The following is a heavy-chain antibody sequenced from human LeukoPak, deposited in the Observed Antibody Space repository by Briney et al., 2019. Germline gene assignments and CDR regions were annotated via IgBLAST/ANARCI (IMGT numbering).Heavy chain of an antibody. CDR1: GYTFTGYY. J-gene: IGHJ5*02. D-gene: IGHD6-19*01. CDR3: ARGDGAVAGSLYNWFDP. CDR2: INPNSGGT. V-gene: IGHV1-2*02. Sequence: ASVKVSCKASGYTFTGYYMHWVRQAPGQGLEWMGWINPNSGGTNYAQKLQGRVTMTRDTSISTAYMELSRLRSDDTAVYYCARGDGAVAGSLYNWFDPWGQGTLVTVSS.